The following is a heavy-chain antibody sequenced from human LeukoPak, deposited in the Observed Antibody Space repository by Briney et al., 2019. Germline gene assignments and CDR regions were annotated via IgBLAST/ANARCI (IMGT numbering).Heavy chain of an antibody. CDR2: MWYGGSNK. D-gene: IGHD3-3*01. J-gene: IGHJ4*02. Sequence: PGGSLRLSCAASGFTFSSYGMHWVRQAPGKGLEWVAVMWYGGSNKYYADSVKGRFTISRDNSKNTLYLQMNSLRAEDTAVYYCAKDSPAGYDFWIPFDYWGQGTLVTVSS. CDR1: GFTFSSYG. V-gene: IGHV3-33*06. CDR3: AKDSPAGYDFWIPFDY.